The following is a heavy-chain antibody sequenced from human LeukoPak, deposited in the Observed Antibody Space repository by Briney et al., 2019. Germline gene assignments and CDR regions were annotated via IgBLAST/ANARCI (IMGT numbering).Heavy chain of an antibody. J-gene: IGHJ4*02. V-gene: IGHV4-38-2*01. Sequence: SETLSLTCGVSGYSINTGYYWGWIRQPPGKGMVWIGTITHSGTTYYNPSLKSRVTISVDRSNNQFSVKLTSVIAADTAVYYCARGSSGWPYFDHWGQGTLVTVSS. CDR3: ARGSSGWPYFDH. CDR1: GYSINTGYY. CDR2: ITHSGTT. D-gene: IGHD6-19*01.